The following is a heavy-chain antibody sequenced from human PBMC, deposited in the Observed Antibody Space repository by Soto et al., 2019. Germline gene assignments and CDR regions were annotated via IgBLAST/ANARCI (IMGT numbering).Heavy chain of an antibody. CDR3: AKAVAGLQTEPFDY. Sequence: GGSLRLSCAASGFTFDDYAMHWVRQAPGKGLEWVSLISWDGGSTYYADSVKGRFTISRDNSKNSLYLQMNSLRAEDTALYYCAKAVAGLQTEPFDYWGQGTLVTVSS. V-gene: IGHV3-43D*03. J-gene: IGHJ4*02. D-gene: IGHD6-19*01. CDR1: GFTFDDYA. CDR2: ISWDGGST.